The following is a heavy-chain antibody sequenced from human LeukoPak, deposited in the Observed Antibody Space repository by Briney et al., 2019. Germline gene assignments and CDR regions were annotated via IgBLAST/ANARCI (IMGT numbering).Heavy chain of an antibody. CDR1: GFTFDDYA. CDR2: ISWNSGSI. V-gene: IGHV3-9*01. D-gene: IGHD3-22*01. Sequence: GGALRLSCAASGFTFDDYAMHWVRQAPGKGLEWVSGISWNSGSIGYADSVKGRFTIPRDNAKNSLYLQMNSLGAEDTALYYCAKDGGYQSYYYYGMDVWGQGTTVTVSS. J-gene: IGHJ6*02. CDR3: AKDGGYQSYYYYGMDV.